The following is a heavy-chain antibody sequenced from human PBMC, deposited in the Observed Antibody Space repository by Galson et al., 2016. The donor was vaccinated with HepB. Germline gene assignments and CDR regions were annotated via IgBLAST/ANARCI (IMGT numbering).Heavy chain of an antibody. CDR1: GFTFSDYS. Sequence: SLRLSCAASGFTFSDYSMNWVRQAPGKGLEWVSYISASSSTIYYADSVKGRFTISRDNAKHSLFLQMNSLRDEDTALYYCARDLGRIVVLAAASDAFDIWGQGTMVTVSS. CDR2: ISASSSTI. D-gene: IGHD2-15*01. V-gene: IGHV3-48*02. J-gene: IGHJ3*02. CDR3: ARDLGRIVVLAAASDAFDI.